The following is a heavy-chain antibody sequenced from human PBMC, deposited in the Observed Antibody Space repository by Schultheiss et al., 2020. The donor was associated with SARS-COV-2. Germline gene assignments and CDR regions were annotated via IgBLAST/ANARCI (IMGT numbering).Heavy chain of an antibody. J-gene: IGHJ6*03. Sequence: GGSLRLSCAASGFTFSSYDMHWVRQAPGKGLEWVSVIYSGGSTYYADSVKGRFTISRDNSKNTLYLQMNSLRAEDTAVYYCARSLPDMDVWGKGTTVTVSS. CDR3: ARSLPDMDV. V-gene: IGHV3-66*01. CDR1: GFTFSSYD. CDR2: IYSGGST.